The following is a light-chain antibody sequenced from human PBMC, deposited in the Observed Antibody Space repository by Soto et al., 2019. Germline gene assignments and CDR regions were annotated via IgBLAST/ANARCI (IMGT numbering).Light chain of an antibody. CDR2: GAS. CDR1: QSVSSN. J-gene: IGKJ1*01. Sequence: EIVLTQSPGTLSLSPGERATLSCRASQSVSSNYLAWYQQKPGLAPRLLIYGASTRATGIPARFSGSGSGTEFTLTISSLQSEDFAVYYCQQYNNWPPWTFGQGTKVDNK. V-gene: IGKV3-15*01. CDR3: QQYNNWPPWT.